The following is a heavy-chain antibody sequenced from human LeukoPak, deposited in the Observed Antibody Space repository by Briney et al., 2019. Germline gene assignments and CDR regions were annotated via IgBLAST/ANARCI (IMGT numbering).Heavy chain of an antibody. CDR1: GFTFINYY. CDR2: INLSGGST. D-gene: IGHD4/OR15-4a*01. CDR3: ARDLDYGEKSEDY. V-gene: IGHV1-46*01. J-gene: IGHJ4*02. Sequence: ASVKVSCKASGFTFINYYMHWVRQAPGQGLEWLGIINLSGGSTHYPQKFQDRVTMTRDASTSTVYMELSSLRSEDTAVYYCARDLDYGEKSEDYWGQGTLVTVSS.